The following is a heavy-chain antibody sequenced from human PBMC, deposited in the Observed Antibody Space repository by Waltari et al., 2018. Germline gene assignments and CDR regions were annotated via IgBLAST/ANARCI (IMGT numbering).Heavy chain of an antibody. CDR2: VASVWNTP. V-gene: IGHV3-74*03. D-gene: IGHD3-22*01. CDR1: GFSFSSHW. J-gene: IGHJ6*03. Sequence: EVQLVESGGALVQPGGSLRLSCAASGFSFSSHWMHWVRQAPGTGLVWVARVASVWNTPTHADSVRGRLTSSRDNVRKSLYLHMNSLRVEDTAVYYCARGRCDSNSYGYLMDVWGKGTTVTVSS. CDR3: ARGRCDSNSYGYLMDV.